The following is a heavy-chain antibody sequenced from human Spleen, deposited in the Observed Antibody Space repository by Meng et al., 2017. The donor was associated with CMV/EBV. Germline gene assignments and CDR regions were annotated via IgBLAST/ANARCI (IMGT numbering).Heavy chain of an antibody. CDR1: GDSISSTSYY. V-gene: IGHV4-39*01. Sequence: GSLRLSCTVSGDSISSTSYYWGWIRQPPGKGLEWIGSIFYLGTTFYNPSLTGRVTISVDTSKRQFSLRLSSVTAADTALYFCARFSSGYATYHHTRQIDYWGQGTLVTVSS. CDR3: ARFSSGYATYHHTRQIDY. CDR2: IFYLGTT. D-gene: IGHD2-2*01. J-gene: IGHJ4*02.